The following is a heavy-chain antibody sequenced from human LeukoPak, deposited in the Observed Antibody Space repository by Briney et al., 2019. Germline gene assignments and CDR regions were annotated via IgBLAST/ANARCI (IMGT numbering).Heavy chain of an antibody. V-gene: IGHV1-18*01. D-gene: IGHD2-2*01. J-gene: IGHJ6*03. CDR2: ISAYNGNT. CDR1: GYTFTSYG. CDR3: ARVCSSGYYYYYMDV. Sequence: GASVKVSCKXSGYTFTSYGISWVRQAPGQGLEWMGWISAYNGNTNYAQKLQGRVTMTTDTSTSTAYMELRSLGSDDTAVYYCARVCSSGYYYYYMDVWGKGTTVTVSS.